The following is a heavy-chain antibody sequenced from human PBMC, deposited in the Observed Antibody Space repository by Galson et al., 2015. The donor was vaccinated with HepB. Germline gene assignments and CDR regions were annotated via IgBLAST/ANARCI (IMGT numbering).Heavy chain of an antibody. CDR1: GFPFSNYH. V-gene: IGHV3-11*06. CDR2: IGISSRFT. D-gene: IGHD3-10*01. CDR3: TRDKGTVDRAHDY. J-gene: IGHJ4*02. Sequence: SLRLSCAASGFPFSNYHMVWVRQAPGKGLEWVSFIGISSRFTQYAAPVKGRFTTSRDDAKNSLYPQMDSLKAEDTAVYYCTRDKGTVDRAHDYWGQGTLVTVSS.